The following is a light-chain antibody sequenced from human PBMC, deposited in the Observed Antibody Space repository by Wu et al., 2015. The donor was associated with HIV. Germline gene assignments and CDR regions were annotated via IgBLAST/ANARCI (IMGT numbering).Light chain of an antibody. V-gene: IGKV1-9*01. CDR2: AAS. Sequence: IQLTQSPSSLSASVGDRVTITCRASQVISTYLAWYQEKAGKAPKLLIYAASTLQSGVPSRFSGSGSGTDFTLSISSLQPEDFATYYCTNSLISYPSTFGQGTRLEIK. J-gene: IGKJ5*01. CDR3: TNSLISYPST. CDR1: QVISTY.